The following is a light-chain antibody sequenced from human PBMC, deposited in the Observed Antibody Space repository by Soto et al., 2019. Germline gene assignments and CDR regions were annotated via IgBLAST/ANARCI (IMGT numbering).Light chain of an antibody. V-gene: IGKV3-15*01. CDR3: QQSYSAPIT. Sequence: EIVMTQSPGTLSLSPVERATLSCRASQSVSSKLAWYQQKPGQAPRLLIYAASTRATGIPARFSGSGSGTEFTLTISSLQPEDFAAYYCQQSYSAPITFGQGTRLEIK. CDR2: AAS. CDR1: QSVSSK. J-gene: IGKJ5*01.